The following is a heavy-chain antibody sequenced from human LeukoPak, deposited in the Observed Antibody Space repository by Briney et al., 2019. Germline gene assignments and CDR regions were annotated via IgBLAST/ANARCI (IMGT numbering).Heavy chain of an antibody. CDR1: DESLSDYY. CDR2: IHHSGST. Sequence: SETLSLTCAVYDESLSDYYWSWLRQSPGKGLEWIGEIHHSGSTNYNPSLKSRVTISVDTSKNQFSLNLRSVTAADTAVYYCARRWGYYFDYWGQGTLVTVSS. J-gene: IGHJ4*02. V-gene: IGHV4-34*01. CDR3: ARRWGYYFDY. D-gene: IGHD3-16*01.